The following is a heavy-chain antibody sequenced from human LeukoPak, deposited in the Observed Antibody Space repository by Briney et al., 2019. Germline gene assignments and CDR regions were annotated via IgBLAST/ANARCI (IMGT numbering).Heavy chain of an antibody. D-gene: IGHD4-17*01. J-gene: IGHJ4*02. CDR3: AKDRFGQYGDYGWRTPYFDY. Sequence: GGSLRLSCAASGFTFSSYAMSWVRQAPGKGLEWVSAISGSGGSTYYADSVKGRFTISRDNSKNTLYLQMNSLRAEDTAAYYCAKDRFGQYGDYGWRTPYFDYWGQGTLVTVSS. CDR1: GFTFSSYA. V-gene: IGHV3-23*01. CDR2: ISGSGGST.